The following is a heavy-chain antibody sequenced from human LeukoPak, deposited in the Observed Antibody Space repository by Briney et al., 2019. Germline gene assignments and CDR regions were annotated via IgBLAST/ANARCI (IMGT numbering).Heavy chain of an antibody. D-gene: IGHD6-6*01. CDR3: AKDISEKYSSSSPRSYYYGMDV. J-gene: IGHJ6*02. Sequence: PGGSLRLSCAASGFTFSSYSMNWVRQAPGKGLEWVSSISSSSSYIYYADSVKGRFTISRDNAKSSLFLQMNSLRAEDTALYYCAKDISEKYSSSSPRSYYYGMDVWGQGTTVTVSS. V-gene: IGHV3-21*04. CDR1: GFTFSSYS. CDR2: ISSSSSYI.